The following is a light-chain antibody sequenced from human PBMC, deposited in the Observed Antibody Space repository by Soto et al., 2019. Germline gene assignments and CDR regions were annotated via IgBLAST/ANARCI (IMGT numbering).Light chain of an antibody. CDR1: QSVTSRY. V-gene: IGKV3-20*01. Sequence: EIVLTQSPGSLSLSPGERATLSCRASQSVTSRYFGCYQQKPGQAPMLLIYGASSRSTGIPARFSGSGSGTDFTITISRREHEDVAVYYCHQYDISPPYTFGQGTKLEIK. J-gene: IGKJ2*01. CDR2: GAS. CDR3: HQYDISPPYT.